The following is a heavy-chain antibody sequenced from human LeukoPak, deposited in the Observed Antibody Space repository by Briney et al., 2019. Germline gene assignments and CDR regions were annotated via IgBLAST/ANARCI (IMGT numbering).Heavy chain of an antibody. Sequence: GGSLRLSCAASGFSFADFSMSWVRQAPGKGLEWVSYISSLSSSSSISTYYADSVKGRFTISRDNSKNTLDLQMNSLRVEDTAVYFCAKDKDTPATAQPQRGYFESWGQGTLVTVSS. J-gene: IGHJ4*02. V-gene: IGHV3-48*01. CDR3: AKDKDTPATAQPQRGYFES. D-gene: IGHD2-15*01. CDR1: GFSFADFS. CDR2: ISSLSSSSSIST.